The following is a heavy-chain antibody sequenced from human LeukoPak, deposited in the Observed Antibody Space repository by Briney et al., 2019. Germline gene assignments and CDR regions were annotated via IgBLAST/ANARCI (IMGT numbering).Heavy chain of an antibody. CDR1: GGSISSSSYY. CDR3: ARPFSYSSGWYYFDY. D-gene: IGHD6-19*01. J-gene: IGHJ4*02. CDR2: IYYSGST. Sequence: SETLSLTCTVSGGSISSSSYYWGWIRQPPGKGLEWIGSIYYSGSTYYNPSLKSRVTISVDTSKNKFSLKLSSVTAADTAVYYCARPFSYSSGWYYFDYWGVGTLVTVSS. V-gene: IGHV4-39*01.